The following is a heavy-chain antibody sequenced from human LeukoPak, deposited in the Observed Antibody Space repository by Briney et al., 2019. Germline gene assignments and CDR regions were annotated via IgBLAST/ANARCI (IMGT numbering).Heavy chain of an antibody. CDR1: GFTFSDYY. CDR2: ISSSGSTI. D-gene: IGHD2-2*01. Sequence: GGYLRLSCAASGFTFSDYYMSWIRQAPGKGLEWVSYISSSGSTIYYAGSVKGRFTISRDNAKNSLYLQMNSLRAEDTAVYYCASGDSVTSPGGYYYGMDVWGQGTTVTVSS. CDR3: ASGDSVTSPGGYYYGMDV. V-gene: IGHV3-11*01. J-gene: IGHJ6*02.